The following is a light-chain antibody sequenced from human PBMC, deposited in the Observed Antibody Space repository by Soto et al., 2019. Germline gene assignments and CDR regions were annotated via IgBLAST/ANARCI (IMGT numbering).Light chain of an antibody. J-gene: IGLJ2*01. CDR2: RNS. V-gene: IGLV1-40*01. Sequence: QSALTQPPSVSGAPGQGVTISCTGSSSNIGSYDVHWYQQLPGTAPKLLIYRNSNRPSGVPDRFLASKSATSASLAITGLQAEDEADYYFQSYDRSLSGVVFGGGTKLTVL. CDR1: SSNIGSYD. CDR3: QSYDRSLSGVV.